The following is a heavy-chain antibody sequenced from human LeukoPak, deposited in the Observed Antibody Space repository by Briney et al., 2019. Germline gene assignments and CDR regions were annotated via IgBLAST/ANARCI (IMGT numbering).Heavy chain of an antibody. V-gene: IGHV4-59*11. D-gene: IGHD1-26*01. Sequence: PSETLSLTCTVSGGSMSSHYWSWIRQSPGKGLEWIGYIYYSGSTNYNPSLKSRVTISLDTSKNQFSLKLSSVTAADTAVYYCASGFWYSGSDLGMDVWGQGTTVTVSS. CDR3: ASGFWYSGSDLGMDV. J-gene: IGHJ6*02. CDR1: GGSMSSHY. CDR2: IYYSGST.